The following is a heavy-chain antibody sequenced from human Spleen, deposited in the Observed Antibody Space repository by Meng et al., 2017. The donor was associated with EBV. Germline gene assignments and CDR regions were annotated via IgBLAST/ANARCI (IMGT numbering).Heavy chain of an antibody. CDR1: GYTCVTHY. Sequence: LVQYGAVVRTADASVNLSSTESGYTCVTHYVTWVRQAPGQGLECVGKINPNDANINYAESCEGRVTMNRDTSMCTVNMELSRLTYVDTAVYYCASLRRAGEGAPPAVWGQGTLVTVSS. CDR2: INPNDANI. J-gene: IGHJ4*02. CDR3: ASLRRAGEGAPPAV. D-gene: IGHD3-16*01. V-gene: IGHV1-46*01.